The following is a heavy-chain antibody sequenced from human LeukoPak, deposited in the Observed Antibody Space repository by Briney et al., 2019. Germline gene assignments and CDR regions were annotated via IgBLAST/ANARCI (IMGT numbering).Heavy chain of an antibody. CDR2: THYRSKWYN. CDR3: ARSHCSSTSCYLVAAAVSLAEFDY. V-gene: IGHV6-1*01. D-gene: IGHD2-2*01. J-gene: IGHJ4*02. CDR1: GDSVSSNSAA. Sequence: SQTLSLTCAISGDSVSSNSAAWNWIRQSPSRGLEWLGRTHYRSKWYNHYAVSVKSRITINPDTSKNQFSLQLNSVTPEDTAVYYCARSHCSSTSCYLVAAAVSLAEFDYWGQGTLVTVSS.